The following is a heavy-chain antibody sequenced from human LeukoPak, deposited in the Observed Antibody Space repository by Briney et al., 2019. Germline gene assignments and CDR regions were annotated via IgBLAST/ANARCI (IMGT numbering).Heavy chain of an antibody. V-gene: IGHV4-34*01. J-gene: IGHJ4*02. CDR2: INHGGTT. Sequence: SETLSLTCAVYGGSFSNYYWSWIRQPPGKGLEWIGEINHGGTTKYNPSLKSRVTISVDTSKKQFSLKLISVTAADTAVYYCARGARGYSYGYADYWGQGTLVTVSS. CDR3: ARGARGYSYGYADY. D-gene: IGHD5-18*01. CDR1: GGSFSNYY.